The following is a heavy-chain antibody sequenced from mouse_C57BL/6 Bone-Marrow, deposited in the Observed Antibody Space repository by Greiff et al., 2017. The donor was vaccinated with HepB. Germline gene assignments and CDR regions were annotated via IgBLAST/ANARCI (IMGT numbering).Heavy chain of an antibody. V-gene: IGHV1-64*01. CDR1: GYTFTSYW. CDR3: ARAGLRGAWFAY. CDR2: IHPNSGST. D-gene: IGHD1-1*01. J-gene: IGHJ3*01. Sequence: VKLQQPGAELVKPGASVKLSCKASGYTFTSYWMHWVKQRPGQGLEWIGMIHPNSGSTNYNEKFKSKATLTVDKSSSTAYMQLSSLTSEDSAVYYCARAGLRGAWFAYWGQGTLVTVSA.